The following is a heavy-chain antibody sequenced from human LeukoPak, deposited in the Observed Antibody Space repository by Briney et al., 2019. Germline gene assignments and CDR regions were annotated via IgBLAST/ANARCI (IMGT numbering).Heavy chain of an antibody. D-gene: IGHD3-10*01. Sequence: GGSLRLSCAASGFTFSSYGMHWVRQAPGKGLEWVAFIRYDGSNKYYADSVKGRFTISRDDSKNTLYLQMNSLRAEDTAVYYCAKTSEVYGSGSYYPTPYYYYMDVWGKGTTVTVSS. CDR1: GFTFSSYG. CDR2: IRYDGSNK. CDR3: AKTSEVYGSGSYYPTPYYYYMDV. J-gene: IGHJ6*03. V-gene: IGHV3-30*02.